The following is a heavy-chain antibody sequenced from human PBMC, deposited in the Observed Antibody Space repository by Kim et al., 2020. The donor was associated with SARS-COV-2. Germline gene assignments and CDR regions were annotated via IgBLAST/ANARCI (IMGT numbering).Heavy chain of an antibody. D-gene: IGHD3-10*01. J-gene: IGHJ4*01. Sequence: GGSLRLSCAASGFTFSSYAMHWVRQAPGKGLEWVAVISYDGSNKYYADSVKGRFTISRDNSKNTLYLQMNSLRAEDTALYYCARDFGVRVARGKFDYWG. CDR1: GFTFSSYA. CDR3: ARDFGVRVARGKFDY. CDR2: ISYDGSNK. V-gene: IGHV3-30-3*01.